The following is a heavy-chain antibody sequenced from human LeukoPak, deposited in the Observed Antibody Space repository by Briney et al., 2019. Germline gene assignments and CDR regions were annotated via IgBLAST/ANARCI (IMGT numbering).Heavy chain of an antibody. D-gene: IGHD1-26*01. J-gene: IGHJ4*02. Sequence: ASVKVSCKASGGTFSSYAISWVRQAPGQGLEWMGGIIPIFGTANYAQKFQGRVTITADESTSTAYMELSSLRSEDTAVYYCAREWSNSGSSLGYWGQGTLVIVSS. CDR1: GGTFSSYA. CDR3: AREWSNSGSSLGY. V-gene: IGHV1-69*01. CDR2: IIPIFGTA.